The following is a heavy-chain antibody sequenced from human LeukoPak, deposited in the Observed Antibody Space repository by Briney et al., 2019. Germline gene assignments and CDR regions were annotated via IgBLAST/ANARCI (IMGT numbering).Heavy chain of an antibody. Sequence: GASVKVSCKASGYTFTGYYMHWVRQAPGQGLEWMGWINPNSGGTNYAQKFQGWVTMTRDTSISTAYMELSRLRSDDTAVYYCARAVGFHYYYMDVWGKGTTVTVSS. CDR2: INPNSGGT. D-gene: IGHD2-15*01. V-gene: IGHV1-2*04. CDR3: ARAVGFHYYYMDV. CDR1: GYTFTGYY. J-gene: IGHJ6*03.